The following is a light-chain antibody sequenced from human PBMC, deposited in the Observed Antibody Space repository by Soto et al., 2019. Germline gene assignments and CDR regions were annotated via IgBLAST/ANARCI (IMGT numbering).Light chain of an antibody. Sequence: QSVLTQPPSASGTPGQRVTISCSGSSSNIGSNHVSWYQQLPGTAPKLLIYTNNQRSSGVPDRFAGSKSGTSASLAISGLRSEDEADYYCAAWDDSLSGHWVFGGGTKVTVL. J-gene: IGLJ3*02. CDR3: AAWDDSLSGHWV. CDR1: SSNIGSNH. CDR2: TNN. V-gene: IGLV1-47*01.